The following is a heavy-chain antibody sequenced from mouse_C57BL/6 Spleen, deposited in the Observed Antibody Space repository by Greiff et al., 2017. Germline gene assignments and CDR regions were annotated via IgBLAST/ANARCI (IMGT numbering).Heavy chain of an antibody. Sequence: QVQLQQPGAELVKPGASVKLSCKASGYTFTSYWLHWVKQRPGQGLEWIGMIHSNSGSTNYNEKFKSKATLTVDKSSSTAYIQLSSLTSEDSAVYYCARSNWDDCWGQGTTLTVAS. CDR1: GYTFTSYW. CDR2: IHSNSGST. J-gene: IGHJ2*01. V-gene: IGHV1-64*01. D-gene: IGHD4-1*01. CDR3: ARSNWDDC.